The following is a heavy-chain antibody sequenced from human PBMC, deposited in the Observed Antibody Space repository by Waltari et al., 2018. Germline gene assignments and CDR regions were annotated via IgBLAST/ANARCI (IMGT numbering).Heavy chain of an antibody. CDR3: ASRYSTSSMDS. D-gene: IGHD6-6*01. V-gene: IGHV3-48*03. Sequence: EVQLVESGVALIEPGRSLRLSRAASGFDFRSYEMNWVRQAPGKGLEWVSYISSKSTIYYAESVKGRFTISRDNAKNSLYLQMNGLRADDTGVYYCASRYSTSSMDSWGQGTLVTVSS. CDR1: GFDFRSYE. J-gene: IGHJ5*01. CDR2: ISSKSTI.